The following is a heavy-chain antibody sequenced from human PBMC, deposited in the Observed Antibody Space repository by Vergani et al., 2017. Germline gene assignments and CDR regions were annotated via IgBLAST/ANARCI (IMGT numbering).Heavy chain of an antibody. V-gene: IGHV1-69*12. D-gene: IGHD3-10*01. Sequence: QVQLVQSGAEVKKPGSSVKVSCKASGGTFSSYAISWVRQAPGQGLEWMGGIIPIFGTANYAQKFQGRVTITADESTSTAYMELSSLRSEDTAVYYCAKDISSLWFGELLTDAFDIWGQGTMVTVSS. J-gene: IGHJ3*02. CDR1: GGTFSSYA. CDR2: IIPIFGTA. CDR3: AKDISSLWFGELLTDAFDI.